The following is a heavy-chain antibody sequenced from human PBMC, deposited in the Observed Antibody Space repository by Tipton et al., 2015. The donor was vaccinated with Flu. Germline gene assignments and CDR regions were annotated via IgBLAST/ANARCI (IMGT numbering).Heavy chain of an antibody. CDR3: SRGPCSGGNCYVKGAFDI. CDR2: IYTSGST. V-gene: IGHV4-4*07. Sequence: TLSLTCTVSGDSISSYYWSWIRQPAGKGLEWLGRIYTSGSTNYNPSLKSRVTMSGDTSKNQFSLKLSSVTAADTAVYYCSRGPCSGGNCYVKGAFDIWGQGARVTVSS. CDR1: GDSISSYY. D-gene: IGHD2-15*01. J-gene: IGHJ3*02.